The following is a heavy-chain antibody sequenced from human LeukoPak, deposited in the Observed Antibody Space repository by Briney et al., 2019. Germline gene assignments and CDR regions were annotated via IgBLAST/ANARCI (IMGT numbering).Heavy chain of an antibody. V-gene: IGHV3-11*01. Sequence: NPGGSLRLSCAASGFTFSDHYMNWIRQAPGKGLEWVSYITSSANTIYYADSVKGRFTISRDNAKNSLYLQMNSLRAEDTALYYCTKGVPAAMRVASYYGVDVWGQGTTVTVSS. D-gene: IGHD2-2*01. CDR3: TKGVPAAMRVASYYGVDV. J-gene: IGHJ6*02. CDR2: ITSSANTI. CDR1: GFTFSDHY.